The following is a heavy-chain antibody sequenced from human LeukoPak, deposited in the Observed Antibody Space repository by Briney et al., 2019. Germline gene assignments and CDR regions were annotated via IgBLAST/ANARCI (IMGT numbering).Heavy chain of an antibody. CDR2: IYYSGST. D-gene: IGHD3-10*01. V-gene: IGHV4-59*02. CDR1: GGSVTSYY. J-gene: IGHJ4*02. Sequence: SETLSLTCTVSGGSVTSYYWSWIRQPPGRGLEWIGYIYYSGSTNYNPSFKSRVTISVDTSKNQFSLKLSSVTAADTAVYYCARGDIHSGSRYDYWGQGTLVTVSS. CDR3: ARGDIHSGSRYDY.